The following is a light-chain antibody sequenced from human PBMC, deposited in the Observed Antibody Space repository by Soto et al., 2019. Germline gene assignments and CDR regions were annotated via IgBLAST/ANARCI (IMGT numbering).Light chain of an antibody. CDR1: QSVSSN. CDR3: QQYNKWPLT. Sequence: EIVMTQSPATLSVSPGERATLSCRASQSVSSNLAWYHQKPGQAPRLLIYVTSTRATGIPARFSGSGSGTDFTLTISTLQSEDFAVYYCQQYNKWPLTFGGGTKVEIK. J-gene: IGKJ4*01. CDR2: VTS. V-gene: IGKV3-15*01.